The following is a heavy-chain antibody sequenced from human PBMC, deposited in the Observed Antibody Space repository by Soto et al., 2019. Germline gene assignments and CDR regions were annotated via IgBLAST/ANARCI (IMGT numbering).Heavy chain of an antibody. V-gene: IGHV1-69*12. J-gene: IGHJ6*02. D-gene: IGHD2-2*01. CDR3: AGRYCISTSCHYYGMDV. CDR2: IIPMFGTA. CDR1: GGTFSTYT. Sequence: QVQLVQSGAEVKKPGSSVKVSCKASGGTFSTYTINWVRQAPGQGLEWMGGIIPMFGTANYAQKFQGRVAITADESTSTAYMELSRLRSEDTAVYYCAGRYCISTSCHYYGMDVWGQGTTVTVSS.